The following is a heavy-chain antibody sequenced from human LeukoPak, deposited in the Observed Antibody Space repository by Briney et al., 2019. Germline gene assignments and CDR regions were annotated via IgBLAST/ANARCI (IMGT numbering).Heavy chain of an antibody. CDR2: INYSGST. Sequence: PSETLSLTCTVSGGSISSYYWTWIRQPPGMGLEWIGYINYSGSTNYNPSLKSRVTISVDTSKNQFSLRLTSVTAEDTAVYYCAKDGLSFGELGSLFDPWGQGTLVTVSS. V-gene: IGHV4-59*01. D-gene: IGHD3-10*01. J-gene: IGHJ5*02. CDR1: GGSISSYY. CDR3: AKDGLSFGELGSLFDP.